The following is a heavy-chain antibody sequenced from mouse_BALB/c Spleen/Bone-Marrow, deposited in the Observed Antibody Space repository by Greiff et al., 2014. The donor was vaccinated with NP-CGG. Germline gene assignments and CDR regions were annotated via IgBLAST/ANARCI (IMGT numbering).Heavy chain of an antibody. CDR2: ISNGGGST. CDR1: GFTFSSYT. J-gene: IGHJ2*01. Sequence: EVMLVESGGGLVQPGGSLKLSCAASGFTFSSYTMSWVRQTPEKRLERVAYISNGGGSTYYPDTVKGRFTISRDNAKNTLYLQMSSLNSEDTAIYYCARHGYSREYYFDYWGQGTTLTVSS. D-gene: IGHD2-5*01. V-gene: IGHV5-12-2*01. CDR3: ARHGYSREYYFDY.